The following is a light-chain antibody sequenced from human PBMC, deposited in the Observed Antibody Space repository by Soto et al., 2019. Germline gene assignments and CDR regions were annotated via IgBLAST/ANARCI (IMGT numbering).Light chain of an antibody. CDR1: QGISRF. J-gene: IGKJ5*01. CDR3: HKYSSVII. Sequence: DIQMTQSPSSLSASVGDRVTITCRASQGISRFVAWYQQKPGKVPRLLISRASTLQSGAPSRFSGSGSGTDFTLTITRRQHEDVATYYCHKYSSVIIFGQGTRLEI. CDR2: RAS. V-gene: IGKV1-27*01.